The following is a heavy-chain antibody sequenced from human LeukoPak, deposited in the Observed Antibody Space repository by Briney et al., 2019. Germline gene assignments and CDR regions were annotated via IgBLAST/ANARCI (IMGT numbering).Heavy chain of an antibody. D-gene: IGHD2-2*01. CDR2: IKSKTDGGTT. V-gene: IGHV3-15*01. CDR3: TSTSRLCTSTSCYYYAMDV. CDR1: GFTFNNAW. Sequence: GGSLRLSCAASGFTFNNAWMTWVRQAPGKGLEWVGRIKSKTDGGTTDYAAPVKGRITISRDDSKNTLYLQMNSLKTEDTAVYYCTSTSRLCTSTSCYYYAMDVWGQGTTVTVSS. J-gene: IGHJ6*02.